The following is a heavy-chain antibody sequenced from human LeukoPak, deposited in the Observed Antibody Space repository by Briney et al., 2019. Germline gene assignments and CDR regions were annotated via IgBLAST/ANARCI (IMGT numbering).Heavy chain of an antibody. CDR2: ISGSATGT. J-gene: IGHJ4*02. D-gene: IGHD2-2*01. CDR3: AKRIGSCNSISCLYFDH. V-gene: IGHV3-23*01. CDR1: GFTFNNYA. Sequence: TGGSLILSCAASGFTFNNYAMSWVRQAPGKGLEWVSTISGSATGTYYGDSVKGRFTISRDNSKNTLYLQMNSLRAEDTAVYYCAKRIGSCNSISCLYFDHWGQGALVTVSS.